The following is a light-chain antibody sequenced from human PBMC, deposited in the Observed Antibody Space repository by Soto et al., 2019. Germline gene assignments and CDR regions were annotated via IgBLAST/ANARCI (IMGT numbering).Light chain of an antibody. J-gene: IGLJ1*01. CDR1: SSDVGGYNY. CDR3: SSYTSSSTLSTYV. CDR2: DVS. V-gene: IGLV2-14*03. Sequence: QSALIQPASVSGSPGQSITISCTGTSSDVGGYNYVSWYQHHPGKAPKLMIYDVSNRPSGVSNRFSGSKSGNTASLIIFGLQAEDEADYYCSSYTSSSTLSTYVFGTGTKVTVL.